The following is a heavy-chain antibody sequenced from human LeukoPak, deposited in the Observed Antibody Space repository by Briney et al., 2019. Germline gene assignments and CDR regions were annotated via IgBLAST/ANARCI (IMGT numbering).Heavy chain of an antibody. CDR2: ITGNGGAT. CDR3: AKRGCSGTTCYPLDS. Sequence: TGGSLRLSCVASGLTFSVAGMHWVRQAPGKGLEWVSAITGNGGATYYADSVKGRFTISRDNTNSTLYLQTNRLRAEDTAIYYCAKRGCSGTTCYPLDSWGQGTLVTVSS. CDR1: GLTFSVAG. D-gene: IGHD2-15*01. J-gene: IGHJ4*02. V-gene: IGHV3-23*01.